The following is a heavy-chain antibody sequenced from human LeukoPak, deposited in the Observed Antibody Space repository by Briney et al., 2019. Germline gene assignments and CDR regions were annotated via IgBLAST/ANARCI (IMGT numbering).Heavy chain of an antibody. D-gene: IGHD2-21*01. CDR3: VGCSFYYFDY. V-gene: IGHV4-39*01. J-gene: IGHJ4*02. Sequence: SETLSLTCTVSGGSISSSSYDWGWIRQPPGKGLEWIGSIYYSGSTYYNPSLKSRVTISVDTSKNQFSLELSSVTAADTAVYYCVGCSFYYFDYWGQGSVVTVSS. CDR2: IYYSGST. CDR1: GGSISSSSYD.